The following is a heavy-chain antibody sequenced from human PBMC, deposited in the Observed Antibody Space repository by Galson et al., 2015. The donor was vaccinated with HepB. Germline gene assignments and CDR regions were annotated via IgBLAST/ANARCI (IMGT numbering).Heavy chain of an antibody. Sequence: SLRLSCATFGFTFSRYAMSWVRQAPGKGLEWVSGMSGTGGTTLYSDSVKGRFTIPRDNSKNTLYLQMNSLRVEDTAVYYCAKVAVVVTTIPYYFDYWGQGTQVTVSS. CDR3: AKVAVVVTTIPYYFDY. CDR2: MSGTGGTT. CDR1: GFTFSRYA. J-gene: IGHJ4*02. D-gene: IGHD2-21*02. V-gene: IGHV3-23*01.